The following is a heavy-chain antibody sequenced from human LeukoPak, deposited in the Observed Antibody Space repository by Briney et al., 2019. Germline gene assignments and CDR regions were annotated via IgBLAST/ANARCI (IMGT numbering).Heavy chain of an antibody. V-gene: IGHV3-7*01. CDR2: MNQDGSEK. D-gene: IGHD6-13*01. CDR3: ARYWRIAAAGTRAYYFDY. Sequence: GGSLRLSCAASGFTFSSYWMSWVRQAPGKGLEWVANMNQDGSEKFYVDSVKGRFTISRDNAKNSLYLQMNSLRAEDTAVYYCARYWRIAAAGTRAYYFDYWGQGTLVTVSS. CDR1: GFTFSSYW. J-gene: IGHJ4*02.